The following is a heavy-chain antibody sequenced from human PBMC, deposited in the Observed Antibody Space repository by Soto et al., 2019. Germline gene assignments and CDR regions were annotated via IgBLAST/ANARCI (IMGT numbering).Heavy chain of an antibody. J-gene: IGHJ4*02. V-gene: IGHV3-48*01. CDR3: ARGWAHSSGYPLDY. D-gene: IGHD3-22*01. CDR1: GFSFSSNA. Sequence: GGSLRLACSASGFSFSSNAMHWVRQAPGKGLECVSYISSSSSTIYYADSVKGRFTISRDNAKNSLYLQMSSLRTGDTAVYYCARGWAHSSGYPLDYWGQGTLVTVSS. CDR2: ISSSSSTI.